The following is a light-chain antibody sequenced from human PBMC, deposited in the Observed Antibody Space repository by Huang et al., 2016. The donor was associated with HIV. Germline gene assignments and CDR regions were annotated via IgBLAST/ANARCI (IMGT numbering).Light chain of an antibody. J-gene: IGKJ4*01. V-gene: IGKV3-15*01. CDR2: GTS. Sequence: EIVMTQSPATLSVSPGERATLSCWASQSVSTNLAWYQQKPGQAPRLLMYGTSNRATGIPARFIGSGSGTEFTLTISSLQSEDFAVYYCQQYYDWPPLTFGGGTKVEIK. CDR3: QQYYDWPPLT. CDR1: QSVSTN.